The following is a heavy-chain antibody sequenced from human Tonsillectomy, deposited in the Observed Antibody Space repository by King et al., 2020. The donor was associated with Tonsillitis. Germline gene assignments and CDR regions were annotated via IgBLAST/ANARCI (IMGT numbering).Heavy chain of an antibody. Sequence: VQLVESGGGLVQPGGSLRVSCAASGFTFSSYSMNWVRQAPGKGLEWVSYISSSSSIIYYADSVKGRFTISRDNAKNSLYLQMNSLRAEDTAVYYCARDPDYYDSSGYYRYWGQGTLVTVSS. J-gene: IGHJ4*02. CDR3: ARDPDYYDSSGYYRY. CDR1: GFTFSSYS. CDR2: ISSSSSII. D-gene: IGHD3-22*01. V-gene: IGHV3-48*01.